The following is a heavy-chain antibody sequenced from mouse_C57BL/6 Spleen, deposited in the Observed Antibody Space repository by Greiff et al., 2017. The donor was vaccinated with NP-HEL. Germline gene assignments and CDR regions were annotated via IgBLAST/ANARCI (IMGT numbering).Heavy chain of an antibody. D-gene: IGHD1-1*01. CDR1: GFTFSSYA. CDR2: ISDGGSYT. CDR3: ARITTVCDY. Sequence: EVKLMESGGGLVKPGGSLKLSCAASGFTFSSYAMSWVRQTPEKRLEWVATISDGGSYTYYPDNVKGRFTISRDNAKNNLYLQMSHLKSEDTAMYYCARITTVCDYWGQGTTLTVSS. J-gene: IGHJ2*01. V-gene: IGHV5-4*03.